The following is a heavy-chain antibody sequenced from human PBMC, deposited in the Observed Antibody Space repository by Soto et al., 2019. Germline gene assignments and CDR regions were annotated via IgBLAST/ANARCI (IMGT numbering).Heavy chain of an antibody. CDR2: IYPGDSDT. D-gene: IGHD3-10*01. V-gene: IGHV5-51*01. Sequence: GESLKISCKGSWYSFSNYWIGWVRQMPGKGLEWMGIIYPGDSDTRYSPSFQGQVTISVDRSISTAYLQWSSLKASDTAIYYCARHIYDYLDYWCQGILVTVSS. CDR3: ARHIYDYLDY. J-gene: IGHJ4*02. CDR1: WYSFSNYW.